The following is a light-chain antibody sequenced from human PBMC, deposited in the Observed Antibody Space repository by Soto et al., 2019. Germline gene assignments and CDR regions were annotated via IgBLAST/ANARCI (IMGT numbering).Light chain of an antibody. CDR1: QSISSW. Sequence: DIQMTQSPPTLSASVGDRVTITCRASQSISSWLAWYQQIPGKAPNLLIYDVSSLESGVPSRFSGSGSGTEFTLTISSLQPDDFATYYCQQYTNYPWTFGQGTKVEIK. CDR2: DVS. V-gene: IGKV1-5*01. J-gene: IGKJ1*01. CDR3: QQYTNYPWT.